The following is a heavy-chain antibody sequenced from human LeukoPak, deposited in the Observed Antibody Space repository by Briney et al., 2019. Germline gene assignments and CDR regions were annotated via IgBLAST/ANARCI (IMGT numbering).Heavy chain of an antibody. D-gene: IGHD3-3*02. Sequence: GGSLRLSCAASGFTFSSYAMSWVRQAADKGLEWVSFIRHDGSIKYYADSVKGRVTISRDNSKKTLYLHMNSLRAEDTAVYYCARDTPISKWGQGTMVTVSS. V-gene: IGHV3-30*02. CDR2: IRHDGSIK. CDR3: ARDTPISK. J-gene: IGHJ3*01. CDR1: GFTFSSYA.